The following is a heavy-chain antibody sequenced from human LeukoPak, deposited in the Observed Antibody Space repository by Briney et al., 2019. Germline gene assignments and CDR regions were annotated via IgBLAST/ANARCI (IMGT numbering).Heavy chain of an antibody. CDR2: ISSSGSTI. Sequence: GGSLRLSCAASGFTFSDYYMSWIRQAPGKGLEWVSYISSSGSTIYYADSVKGRFTISRDNAKNSLYLQMNSLRAEDTAVYYCARDGNYGSAEYFQHWGQGTLVTVSS. CDR1: GFTFSDYY. CDR3: ARDGNYGSAEYFQH. J-gene: IGHJ1*01. D-gene: IGHD4-11*01. V-gene: IGHV3-11*04.